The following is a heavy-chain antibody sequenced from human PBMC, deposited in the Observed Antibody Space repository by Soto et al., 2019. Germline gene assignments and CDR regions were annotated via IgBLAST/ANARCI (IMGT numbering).Heavy chain of an antibody. J-gene: IGHJ4*02. CDR1: GDTFSSYI. D-gene: IGHD3-10*01. CDR2: IIPILNIA. V-gene: IGHV1-69*02. CDR3: ASVYDFYSSGSYDYFDY. Sequence: QVQLVQSGAEVKKPGSSVKVSCKASGDTFSSYIFIWVRQAPGQGLELMGRIIPILNIANYAQKFQDRVTVTADKSPSTAYMELRSLRSEDTAVYYWASVYDFYSSGSYDYFDYWCQGALVTVSS.